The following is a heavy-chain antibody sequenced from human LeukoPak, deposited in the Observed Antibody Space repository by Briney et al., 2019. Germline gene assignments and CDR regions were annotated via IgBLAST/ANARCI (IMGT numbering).Heavy chain of an antibody. Sequence: ASVKVSFKASGYTFTSYGISWVRQAPGQGLEWMGWISAYNGNTNYAQKLQGRVTMTTDTSTSTAYMELRSLRSDDTAVYYCASDGIDDILTGYPGNWGQGTLVTVSS. D-gene: IGHD3-9*01. CDR3: ASDGIDDILTGYPGN. CDR1: GYTFTSYG. V-gene: IGHV1-18*01. CDR2: ISAYNGNT. J-gene: IGHJ4*02.